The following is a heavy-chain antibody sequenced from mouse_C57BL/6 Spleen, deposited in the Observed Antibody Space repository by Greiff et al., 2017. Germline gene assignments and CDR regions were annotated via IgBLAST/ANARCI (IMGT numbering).Heavy chain of an antibody. CDR3: ARGDSSGLDYFDY. J-gene: IGHJ2*01. CDR1: GFTFSDYY. Sequence: DVKLVESEGGLVQPGSSMKLSCTASGFTFSDYYMAWVRQVPEKGLEWVANINYDGSSTYYLDSLKSRFLISRDNAKNILYLQMSSLKSEDTATYYCARGDSSGLDYFDYWGQGTTLTVSS. D-gene: IGHD3-2*02. V-gene: IGHV5-16*01. CDR2: INYDGSST.